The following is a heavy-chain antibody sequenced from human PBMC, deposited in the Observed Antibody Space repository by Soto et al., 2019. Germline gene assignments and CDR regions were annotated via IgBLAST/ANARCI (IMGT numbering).Heavy chain of an antibody. J-gene: IGHJ4*02. Sequence: EVQLLESGGGLIQPGESPRLSCAASGFTFSSYAMSWVRQAPGKGLEWVSVISGSDDSTYYAESVKGRFTISRDNSKNTLYLQMNSLRAEDTAVYYCAKRSSSFTFDYWGQGTLVTVSS. CDR2: ISGSDDST. D-gene: IGHD6-6*01. CDR1: GFTFSSYA. V-gene: IGHV3-23*01. CDR3: AKRSSSFTFDY.